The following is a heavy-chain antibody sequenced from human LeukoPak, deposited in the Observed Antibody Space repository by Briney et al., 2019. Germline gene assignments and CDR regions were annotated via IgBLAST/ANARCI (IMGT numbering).Heavy chain of an antibody. CDR2: INHSGST. J-gene: IGHJ4*02. CDR3: ARGLKNWGYDY. Sequence: SETLSLTCAVYGGSFSGYYWSWIRQSPGKGLEWIGEINHSGSTNYNPSLKSRVTISVDTSKNQFSLKLSSVTAADTAVYYCARGLKNWGYDYWGQGTLVTVSS. V-gene: IGHV4-34*01. CDR1: GGSFSGYY. D-gene: IGHD7-27*01.